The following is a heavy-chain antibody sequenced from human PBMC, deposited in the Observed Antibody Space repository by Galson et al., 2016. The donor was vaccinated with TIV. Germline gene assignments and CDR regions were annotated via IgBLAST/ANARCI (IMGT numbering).Heavy chain of an antibody. D-gene: IGHD5-18*01. CDR1: GGSSSTHT. Sequence: SVKVSCKASGGSSSTHTFNWVRQAPGQGLEWMGGIVPLFRTTNYAQKFQGRVTFTADESSSTAYMEVSRLTSDDTAVYYCAKDRNTALDTYYCYYGMDVWGQGTTVTVSS. CDR2: IVPLFRTT. J-gene: IGHJ6*02. V-gene: IGHV1-69*13. CDR3: AKDRNTALDTYYCYYGMDV.